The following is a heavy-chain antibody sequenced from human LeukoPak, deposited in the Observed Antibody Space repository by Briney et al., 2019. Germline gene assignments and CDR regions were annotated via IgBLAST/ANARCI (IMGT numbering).Heavy chain of an antibody. V-gene: IGHV3-30*02. CDR1: GFTFSSFW. CDR2: IRYDGNDK. D-gene: IGHD1-26*01. Sequence: GGSLRLSCEVSGFTFSSFWMNWVRQAPGKGLEWVAFIRYDGNDKYYSGSVEGRFTISRDNPKNTLYLQMNSLRVEGTSFYYCVKRGATVRRTYFFDSWGQGALVTVSS. CDR3: VKRGATVRRTYFFDS. J-gene: IGHJ4*02.